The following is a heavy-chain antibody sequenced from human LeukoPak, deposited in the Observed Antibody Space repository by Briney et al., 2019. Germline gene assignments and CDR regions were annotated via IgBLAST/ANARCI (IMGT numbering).Heavy chain of an antibody. J-gene: IGHJ5*02. V-gene: IGHV1-69*13. CDR2: IIPIFGTA. Sequence: ASVTVSCKASGGTFSSYAISRVRQAPGQGLEWMGGIIPIFGTANYAQKFQGRVTITADESTSTAYMELSSLRSEDTAVYYCARVQDYDFWSGYRNWFDPWGQGTLVTVSS. D-gene: IGHD3-3*01. CDR1: GGTFSSYA. CDR3: ARVQDYDFWSGYRNWFDP.